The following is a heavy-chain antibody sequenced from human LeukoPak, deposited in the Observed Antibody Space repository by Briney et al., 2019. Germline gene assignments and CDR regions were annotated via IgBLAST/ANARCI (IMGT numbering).Heavy chain of an antibody. CDR1: GFSFSTFA. J-gene: IGHJ4*02. D-gene: IGHD6-19*01. V-gene: IGHV3-30*18. Sequence: GGSLRLSCAASGFSFSTFAMHWVRQAPGKGLEWVAVSFDGTTKSYADSMRGRFTISRDNSKNTLYLQMNSLRAEDTALYYCAKDYGGGVAVAGHSDYWGQGTQVTISS. CDR3: AKDYGGGVAVAGHSDY. CDR2: SFDGTTK.